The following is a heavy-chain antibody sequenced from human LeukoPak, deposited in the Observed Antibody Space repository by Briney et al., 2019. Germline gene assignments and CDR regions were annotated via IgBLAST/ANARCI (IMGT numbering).Heavy chain of an antibody. Sequence: GGSLRLSCAASGFTFTSYAMGWVRQAPGKGLEWVSSISGRGGSTYYADSVKGRFTISRDNSKNTLYLQMNSLRAEDTAVYYCAKGGPLRGKDYWGQGTLVTVSS. CDR1: GFTFTSYA. V-gene: IGHV3-23*01. J-gene: IGHJ4*02. CDR2: ISGRGGST. CDR3: AKGGPLRGKDY.